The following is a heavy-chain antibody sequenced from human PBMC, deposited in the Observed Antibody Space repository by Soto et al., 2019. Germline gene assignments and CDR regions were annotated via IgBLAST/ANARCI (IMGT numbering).Heavy chain of an antibody. CDR1: GFTFSSYS. J-gene: IGHJ6*03. D-gene: IGHD3-16*02. V-gene: IGHV3-48*01. Sequence: PGGSLRLSCAASGFTFSSYSMNWVRQAPGKGLEWVSYISSSSSTIYYADSVKGRFTISRDNAKNSLYLQMNSLRAEDTDVYYCARDSRWVVIPGGDYYYYYMDVWGKGTTVTVSS. CDR3: ARDSRWVVIPGGDYYYYYMDV. CDR2: ISSSSSTI.